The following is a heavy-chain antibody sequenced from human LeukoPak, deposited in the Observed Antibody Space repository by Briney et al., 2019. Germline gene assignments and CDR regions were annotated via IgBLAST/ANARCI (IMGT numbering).Heavy chain of an antibody. D-gene: IGHD5-12*01. CDR1: GGSINSGTYY. V-gene: IGHV4-61*02. J-gene: IGHJ5*02. Sequence: SETLSLTCTVSGGSINSGTYYWSWIRQPAGKGLEWIGRVYTSGSTNYNPSLRSRVTISVDTSKNQFSLKLSSVTAADTAVYYCARDRRLGGYAWHNWFDPWGQGTLVTVSS. CDR3: ARDRRLGGYAWHNWFDP. CDR2: VYTSGST.